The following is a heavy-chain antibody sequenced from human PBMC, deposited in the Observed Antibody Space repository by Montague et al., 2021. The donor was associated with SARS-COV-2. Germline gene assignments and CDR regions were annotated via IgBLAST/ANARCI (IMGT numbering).Heavy chain of an antibody. D-gene: IGHD2-2*01. CDR3: AIVRAVPAAMRIFTLGRSYYGMDV. V-gene: IGHV4-34*01. CDR2: IKHSGST. Sequence: SETLSLTCAVYGGSFSGYYWSWIRQPPGKGLEWIGEIKHSGSTNYNPSLKSRVTISVDTSKSQFSLNMSSVTAADPAVFYCAIVRAVPAAMRIFTLGRSYYGMDVWGQGTTVTVSS. CDR1: GGSFSGYY. J-gene: IGHJ6*02.